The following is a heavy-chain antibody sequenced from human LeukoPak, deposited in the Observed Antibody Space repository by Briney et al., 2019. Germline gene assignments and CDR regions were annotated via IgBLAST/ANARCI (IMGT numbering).Heavy chain of an antibody. J-gene: IGHJ4*02. CDR1: GFIFDSYW. Sequence: PGGSLRLSCATSGFIFDSYWMTWVRQGPGKGLEWVANINRDGTGKYYVDSVKGRFTISRDNAKNSLTLQMSSLRAEDTAVYYCARDFSLTRLERPFDCWGQGTLVTVSS. CDR3: ARDFSLTRLERPFDC. V-gene: IGHV3-7*01. CDR2: INRDGTGK. D-gene: IGHD1-1*01.